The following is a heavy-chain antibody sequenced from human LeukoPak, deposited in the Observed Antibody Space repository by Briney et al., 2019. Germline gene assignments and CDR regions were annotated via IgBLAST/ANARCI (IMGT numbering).Heavy chain of an antibody. V-gene: IGHV3-15*01. CDR3: TTDQYCTGGSCAIRERDRHHYYYGMDV. D-gene: IGHD2-15*01. J-gene: IGHJ6*02. CDR2: IKKKSNGGQK. CDR1: GFTFTNDW. Sequence: GGSLRLSCAASGFTFTNDWMTWVRQAPGKGLEWVGSIKKKSNGGQKDGAAPVKGRFTFSRDDSKSTLYLQMNSLKTEDTAVYYCTTDQYCTGGSCAIRERDRHHYYYGMDVWGQGTTVTVS.